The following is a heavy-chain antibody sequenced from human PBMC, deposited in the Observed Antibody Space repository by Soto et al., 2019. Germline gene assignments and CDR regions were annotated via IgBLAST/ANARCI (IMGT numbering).Heavy chain of an antibody. CDR2: IDNSGDGS. Sequence: GGSLRLSCAASGLIFRNHVLNWVRQAPGKGLEWVSAIDNSGDGSFYADSVKGRFIISRDNSNDTVFLHMNNLRLEDTAFYYCAKIPSRGMMVGDGSWGKGTLVTVSS. D-gene: IGHD3-10*01. V-gene: IGHV3-23*05. CDR3: AKIPSRGMMVGDGS. CDR1: GLIFRNHV. J-gene: IGHJ5*02.